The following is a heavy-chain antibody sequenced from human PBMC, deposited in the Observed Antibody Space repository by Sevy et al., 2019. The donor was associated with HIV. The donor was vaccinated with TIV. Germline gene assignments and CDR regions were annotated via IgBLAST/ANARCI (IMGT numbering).Heavy chain of an antibody. Sequence: GGSLRLSCAASGFTFDDYAMHWVRQAPGKGLEWVSGISWNSGSIGYADSVKGRFTISRDNAKNSLYLQMNSLRAEGTALNSWAKDLTLAAAGDDFDIWGQGTMVTVSS. D-gene: IGHD6-13*01. CDR2: ISWNSGSI. J-gene: IGHJ3*02. V-gene: IGHV3-9*01. CDR1: GFTFDDYA. CDR3: AKDLTLAAAGDDFDI.